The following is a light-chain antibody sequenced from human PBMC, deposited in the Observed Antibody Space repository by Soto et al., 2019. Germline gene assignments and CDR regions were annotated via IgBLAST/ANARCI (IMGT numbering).Light chain of an antibody. V-gene: IGLV2-14*01. Sequence: QSALTQPASVSGSPAQSITISCTGTSSDVGGYNYVSWYQQHPGKAPKLMIYEVSNRPSGVSNRFSGSKSGNTASLTISGLQADDEADYYCSSYTSSSTLMVFGGGTKLTVL. CDR1: SSDVGGYNY. CDR3: SSYTSSSTLMV. CDR2: EVS. J-gene: IGLJ2*01.